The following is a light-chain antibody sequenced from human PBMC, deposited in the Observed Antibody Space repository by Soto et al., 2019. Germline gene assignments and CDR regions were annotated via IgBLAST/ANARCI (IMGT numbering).Light chain of an antibody. CDR1: QSVSKW. Sequence: DIQMTQSPSTLAASVGDRVTITCRASQSVSKWMAWYQQKPGKAPKLLIYDASSLESGVPSRFSGSGSGTEFTLTISSLQSDDFATYFCQQYNSFSTFGQGTKVDIK. V-gene: IGKV1-5*01. CDR3: QQYNSFST. J-gene: IGKJ1*01. CDR2: DAS.